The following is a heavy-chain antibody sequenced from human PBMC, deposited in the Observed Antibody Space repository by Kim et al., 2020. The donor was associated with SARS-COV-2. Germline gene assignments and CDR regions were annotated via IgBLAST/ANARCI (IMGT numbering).Heavy chain of an antibody. V-gene: IGHV4-39*01. CDR1: GASISSSNYF. Sequence: SETLSLTCTVTGASISSSNYFWGWIRQPPGKGPEWIGSIYDSGNTYYDSSLKSRVSISVDTSKNQVSLKLSSVTAADTAVYYCTRPTRRYSYGLDYWGQGTLVTVST. CDR2: IYDSGNT. D-gene: IGHD5-18*01. J-gene: IGHJ4*02. CDR3: TRPTRRYSYGLDY.